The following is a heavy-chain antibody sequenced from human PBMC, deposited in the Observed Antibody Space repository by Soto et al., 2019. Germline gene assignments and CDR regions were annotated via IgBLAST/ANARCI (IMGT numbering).Heavy chain of an antibody. Sequence: SVKVSCKASGFTFASSAVQWVRQARGQRLEWIGWIVVGSGNTNYAQKFQERVTITRDMSTSTAYMELSSLRSEDTAVYYCAADRVTMVRGVTVYYYYYGMDVWGQGTTVTVSS. D-gene: IGHD3-10*01. CDR3: AADRVTMVRGVTVYYYYYGMDV. CDR2: IVVGSGNT. CDR1: GFTFASSA. J-gene: IGHJ6*02. V-gene: IGHV1-58*01.